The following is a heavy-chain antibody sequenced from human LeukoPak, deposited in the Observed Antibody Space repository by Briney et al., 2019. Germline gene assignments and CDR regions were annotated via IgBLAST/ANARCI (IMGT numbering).Heavy chain of an antibody. J-gene: IGHJ5*02. CDR2: INQDGSEK. Sequence: PGGSLRLSCAVSGFTFSNYWMMWVRQAPGKGLEWVANINQDGSEKYHVESVKGRFTISRDNAKNSLFLQMSSLRVEDTAVYYCGPKSSWGKGPLVTVSS. CDR1: GFTFSNYW. CDR3: GPKSS. V-gene: IGHV3-7*01.